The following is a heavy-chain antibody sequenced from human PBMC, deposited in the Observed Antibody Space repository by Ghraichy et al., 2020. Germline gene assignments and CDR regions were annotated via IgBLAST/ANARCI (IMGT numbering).Heavy chain of an antibody. J-gene: IGHJ4*02. V-gene: IGHV4-39*01. CDR1: GGSISSSSYY. Sequence: GSLSLTCTVSGGSISSSSYYWDWIRQPPGKGLEWIGSIYYSGSTYYNPSLKSRVTISVDTSKNQFSLKLSSVTAADTAVYYCARQVPDYGLPFDYWGQGTLVTVSS. CDR2: IYYSGST. D-gene: IGHD4-17*01. CDR3: ARQVPDYGLPFDY.